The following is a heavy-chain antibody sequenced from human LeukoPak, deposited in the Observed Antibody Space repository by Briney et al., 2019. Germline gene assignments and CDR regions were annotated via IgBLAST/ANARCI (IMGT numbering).Heavy chain of an antibody. D-gene: IGHD2-2*01. CDR3: AKDQQLQPFHY. CDR1: GFTFSSYS. CDR2: ISSSSSYI. J-gene: IGHJ4*02. V-gene: IGHV3-21*01. Sequence: PGGSLRLSCAASGFTFSSYSMNWVRQAPGKGLEWVSSISSSSSYIYYADSVKGRFTISRDNAKNSLYLQMNSLRAEDTAVYYCAKDQQLQPFHYWGQGTLVTVSS.